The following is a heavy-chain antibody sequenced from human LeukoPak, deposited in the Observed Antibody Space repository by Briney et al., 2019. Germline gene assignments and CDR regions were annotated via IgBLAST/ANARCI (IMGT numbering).Heavy chain of an antibody. CDR2: ISDSGNT. Sequence: GGSLRLSCAASGFTLSGYAMSWVRQAPGKGLEWVSAISDSGNTYHADSVKGRFTISRDSSKNTLFLQVNRLRPEDAAVYYCAKAPVTTCRGAYCYPFDYWGQGTLVTVSS. CDR1: GFTLSGYA. J-gene: IGHJ4*02. D-gene: IGHD2-21*01. CDR3: AKAPVTTCRGAYCYPFDY. V-gene: IGHV3-23*01.